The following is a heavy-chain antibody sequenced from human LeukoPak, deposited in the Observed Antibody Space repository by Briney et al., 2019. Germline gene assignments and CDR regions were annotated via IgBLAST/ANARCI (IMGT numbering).Heavy chain of an antibody. V-gene: IGHV3-23*01. CDR2: ISGSGDET. CDR1: GFTFTTYA. J-gene: IGHJ5*02. D-gene: IGHD2/OR15-2a*01. CDR3: ARQRVGYFRS. Sequence: GGSLRLSCAASGFTFTTYAMTWVRQAPGKGLEWVSAISGSGDETYYADSVRGRFTISRDNSNNTVFLQMNSLRTEDTAVYYCARQRVGYFRSWGQGTLVTVSS.